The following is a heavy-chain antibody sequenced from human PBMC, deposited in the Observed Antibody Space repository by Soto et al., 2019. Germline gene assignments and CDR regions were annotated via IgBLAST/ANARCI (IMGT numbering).Heavy chain of an antibody. CDR1: GGSISRGGYY. CDR3: ARGSSPRYFDLIYYYYGMDV. CDR2: IYYSGST. J-gene: IGHJ6*02. Sequence: SETLSLTCTVSGGSISRGGYYWSWIRQHPGKGLEWIGYIYYSGSTYYNPSLKRRVTISVDTSKNQFSLKLSSVTAADTAVYNCARGSSPRYFDLIYYYYGMDVWGQGTTVT. V-gene: IGHV4-31*03. D-gene: IGHD3-9*01.